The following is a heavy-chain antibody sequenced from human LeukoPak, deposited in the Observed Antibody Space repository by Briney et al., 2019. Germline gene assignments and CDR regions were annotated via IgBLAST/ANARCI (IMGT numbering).Heavy chain of an antibody. V-gene: IGHV4-61*01. J-gene: IGHJ6*04. CDR1: GGSVSSGSYY. CDR3: AGNYDILTGIGYYGMDV. CDR2: IYYSGST. Sequence: KPSETLSLTCTVSGGSVSSGSYYWSWIRQPPGKGLEWIGYIYYSGSTNYNPSLKSRVTISVDTSKNQFSLKLSSVTAADTAVYYCAGNYDILTGIGYYGMDVWGKGTMVTVSS. D-gene: IGHD3-9*01.